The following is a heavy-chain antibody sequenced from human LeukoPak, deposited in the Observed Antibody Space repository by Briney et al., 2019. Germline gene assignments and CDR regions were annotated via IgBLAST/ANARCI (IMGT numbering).Heavy chain of an antibody. CDR2: IYYSRST. Sequence: IGSIYYSRSTYYNPSLKSRVTISVNTSKNQFSLKKSSVTAADTAVYYCARGSLLRYPSIAARPFDYWGQGTXVT. D-gene: IGHD6-6*01. CDR3: ARGSLLRYPSIAARPFDY. V-gene: IGHV4-39*07. J-gene: IGHJ4*02.